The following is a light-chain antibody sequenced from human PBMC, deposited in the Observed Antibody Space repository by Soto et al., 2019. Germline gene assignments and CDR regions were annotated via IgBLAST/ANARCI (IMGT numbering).Light chain of an antibody. J-gene: IGKJ5*01. V-gene: IGKV3-15*01. CDR2: GAS. Sequence: SPPPLSLSTGEIATLSCRASQSVSSNLAWYQQKPGQAPSLLIFGASTRATGIPSRFSGSGSGTDFTLTISSLQPEDFATYYCQKAGTFGQGTLLEIK. CDR1: QSVSSN. CDR3: QKAGT.